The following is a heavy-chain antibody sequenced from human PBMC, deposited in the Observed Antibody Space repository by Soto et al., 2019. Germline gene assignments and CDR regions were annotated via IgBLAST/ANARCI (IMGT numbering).Heavy chain of an antibody. D-gene: IGHD2-2*01. CDR3: ASLGYCSSTSCYWGLDYYGMDV. CDR1: GGSISSSSYY. V-gene: IGHV4-39*01. CDR2: IYYSGST. Sequence: PSETLSLTCTVSGGSISSSSYYWGWIRQPPGKGLEWIGSIYYSGSTYYNPSLKSRVTISVDTSKNQFSLKLSSVTAADTAVYYCASLGYCSSTSCYWGLDYYGMDVWGQGTTVTVSS. J-gene: IGHJ6*01.